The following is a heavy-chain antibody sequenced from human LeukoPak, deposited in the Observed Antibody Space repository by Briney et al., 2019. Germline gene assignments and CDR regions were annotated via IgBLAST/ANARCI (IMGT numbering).Heavy chain of an antibody. V-gene: IGHV3-21*01. CDR1: GFTFSSYS. D-gene: IGHD3-10*01. CDR3: ARGNLWFGELVY. J-gene: IGHJ4*02. Sequence: PGGSLRLSCAASGFTFSSYSMNWVRQAPGKGLEWVSSISSSSSYIYHADSVKGRLTISRDNAKNSLYLQMNSLRAEDTAVYYCARGNLWFGELVYWGQGTLVTVSS. CDR2: ISSSSSYI.